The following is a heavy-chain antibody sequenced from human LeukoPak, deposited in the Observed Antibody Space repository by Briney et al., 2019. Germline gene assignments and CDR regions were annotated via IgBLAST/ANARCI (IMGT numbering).Heavy chain of an antibody. Sequence: PGRSLRLSCAASGFTLSSYAMHWVRQAPGKGLEWVPVISYDGSNKYYADSVKGRFTISRDNSKNTLYLQMNSLRAEDTAVYYCAREDYCSGGSCYSEWFDPWGQGTLVTVSS. CDR1: GFTLSSYA. J-gene: IGHJ5*02. CDR2: ISYDGSNK. D-gene: IGHD2-15*01. V-gene: IGHV3-30*04. CDR3: AREDYCSGGSCYSEWFDP.